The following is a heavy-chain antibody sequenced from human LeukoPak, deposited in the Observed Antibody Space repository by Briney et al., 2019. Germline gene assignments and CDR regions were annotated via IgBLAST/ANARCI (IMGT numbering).Heavy chain of an antibody. CDR2: IKNEGSAT. CDR3: ARDVGYSAYD. D-gene: IGHD5-12*01. CDR1: GFPLTSSW. J-gene: IGHJ4*02. Sequence: VGFLRLSCAPPGFPLTSSWMHWGPQGPGKGLVWVSSIKNEGSATTYADSVKGRFTISRHTGKNTVFLQMNRLRAEDTAVFYCARDVGYSAYDWGQGTLVTVSS. V-gene: IGHV3-74*01.